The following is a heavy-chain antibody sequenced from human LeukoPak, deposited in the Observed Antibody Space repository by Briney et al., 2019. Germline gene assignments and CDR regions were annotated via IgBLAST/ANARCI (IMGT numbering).Heavy chain of an antibody. CDR2: ISSSSSTI. Sequence: GGSLRLSCAASGFTFSSYSMNWDRQAPGKGLEWVSYISSSSSTIYYADSVKGRFTISRDNAKNSLYLQMNSLRAEDTAVYYCARRRCSSTSCFEDYWGQGTLVTVSS. J-gene: IGHJ4*02. CDR3: ARRRCSSTSCFEDY. D-gene: IGHD2-2*01. CDR1: GFTFSSYS. V-gene: IGHV3-48*04.